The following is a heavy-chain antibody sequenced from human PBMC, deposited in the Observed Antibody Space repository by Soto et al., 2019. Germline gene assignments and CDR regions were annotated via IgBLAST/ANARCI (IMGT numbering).Heavy chain of an antibody. D-gene: IGHD3-9*01. CDR3: ARPPSAAYYDILAHAFHM. V-gene: IGHV4-39*01. CDR2: IYYSGST. J-gene: IGHJ3*02. Sequence: SETLSLTCTVSGGAISSTNYYWGWIRQPPGKGLEWIGCIYYSGSTYYNPSLKSRVTISVDTSKNQFSLKLSSVTAADTAVYYCARPPSAAYYDILAHAFHMWGQGTMVTVSS. CDR1: GGAISSTNYY.